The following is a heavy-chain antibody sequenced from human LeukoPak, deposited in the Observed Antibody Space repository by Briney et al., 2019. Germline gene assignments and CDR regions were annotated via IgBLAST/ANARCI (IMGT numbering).Heavy chain of an antibody. CDR2: IKQDGSGK. CDR1: GFTFRTYW. J-gene: IGHJ4*02. CDR3: ARDGGYCSGGTCHPSFDY. V-gene: IGHV3-7*01. Sequence: GGSLRLSCVGSGFTFRTYWMNWVRQAPGKGLEWVGNIKQDGSGKYYVDSVKGRFTISRDNAKNSLYLQMNSLRAEDTAVYYCARDGGYCSGGTCHPSFDYWGQGTLVTVSS. D-gene: IGHD2-15*01.